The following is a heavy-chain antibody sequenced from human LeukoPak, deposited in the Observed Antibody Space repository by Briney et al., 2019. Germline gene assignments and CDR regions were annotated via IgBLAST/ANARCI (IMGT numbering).Heavy chain of an antibody. CDR1: GGSISSYY. CDR3: AGAPGGNSAFDM. D-gene: IGHD4-23*01. CDR2: IYTSGST. J-gene: IGHJ3*02. V-gene: IGHV4-4*07. Sequence: SETLSLTCTVSGGSISSYYWSWIRQPAGKGLEWIGRIYTSGSTNYNPSLKSRVTVAVDTSKNQFSLTLSSVTAADTAVYYCAGAPGGNSAFDMWGQGTMVTVSS.